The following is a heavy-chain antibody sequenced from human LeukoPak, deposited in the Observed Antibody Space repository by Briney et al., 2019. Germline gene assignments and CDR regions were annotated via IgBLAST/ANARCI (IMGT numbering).Heavy chain of an antibody. V-gene: IGHV4-4*07. CDR3: ARSRSSGWGTHFDY. D-gene: IGHD6-19*01. Sequence: PSETLSLTCTVSGGSISSYYWSWIRQPAGKGLEWIGRIYTSGSTNYNPSLKSRVTMSVDTSKNQFSLKLSSVTAADTAVYYCARSRSSGWGTHFDYWGQGTLVTVSS. CDR1: GGSISSYY. J-gene: IGHJ4*02. CDR2: IYTSGST.